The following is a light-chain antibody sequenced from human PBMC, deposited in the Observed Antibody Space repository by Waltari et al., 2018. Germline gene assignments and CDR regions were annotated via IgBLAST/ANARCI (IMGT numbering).Light chain of an antibody. J-gene: IGLJ2*01. Sequence: SYVLTQPPSVSVAPGETSRITCGGDKIGGYSVHWYPQKPGQAPVLVIYYDNDRPSGIHERFSGSNLGNTATLTISRVEAGDEADYYCQVSDSTTDLVIFGVGTKLTVL. V-gene: IGLV3-21*04. CDR3: QVSDSTTDLVI. CDR2: YDN. CDR1: KIGGYS.